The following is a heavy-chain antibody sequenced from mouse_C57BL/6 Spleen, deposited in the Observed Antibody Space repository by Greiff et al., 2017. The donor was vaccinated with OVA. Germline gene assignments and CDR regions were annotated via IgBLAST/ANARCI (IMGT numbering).Heavy chain of an antibody. D-gene: IGHD5-1-1*01. V-gene: IGHV1-69*01. CDR2: IDPADSYT. Sequence: QVQLQQPGAELVMPGASVKLSCKASGYTFTSYWMHWVKQRPGQGLEWIGEIDPADSYTNYNQKFKGKSTLTVDKSSSTAYMQLSSLTSEDSAVYYCAGGKYATWFAYWGQGTMVTVSA. CDR1: GYTFTSYW. CDR3: AGGKYATWFAY. J-gene: IGHJ3*01.